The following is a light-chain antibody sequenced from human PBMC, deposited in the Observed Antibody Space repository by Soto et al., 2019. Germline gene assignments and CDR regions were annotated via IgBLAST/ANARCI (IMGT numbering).Light chain of an antibody. CDR2: RTF. CDR1: QTIASRY. Sequence: EIVLTQSPGTLSLSPGERATLSCRASQTIASRYLAWYQHQPGQAPRLLIYRTFARAPGIPDRFSGGGSGTAFPLTISRLEREDFAVYYCQQYDTSPPTFGQWTRLDIK. CDR3: QQYDTSPPT. V-gene: IGKV3-20*01. J-gene: IGKJ5*01.